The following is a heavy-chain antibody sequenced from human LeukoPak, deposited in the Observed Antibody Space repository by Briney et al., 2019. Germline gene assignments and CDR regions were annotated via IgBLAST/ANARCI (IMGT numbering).Heavy chain of an antibody. Sequence: SATLSLTCTVSGGSISSGGYYWSWIRQHPGKGLEWIGYIYYSGSTYYNPSLKSRVTISVDTSKNQFSLKLSSVTAADTAVYYCARDLKSGDAFDIWGQGTMVTVSS. V-gene: IGHV4-31*03. CDR1: GGSISSGGYY. CDR3: ARDLKSGDAFDI. D-gene: IGHD3-10*01. CDR2: IYYSGST. J-gene: IGHJ3*02.